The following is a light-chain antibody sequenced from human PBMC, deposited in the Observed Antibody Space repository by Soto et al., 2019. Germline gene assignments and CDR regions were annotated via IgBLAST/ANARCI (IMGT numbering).Light chain of an antibody. CDR2: EVS. J-gene: IGLJ1*01. CDR1: SRDVGGYNY. Sequence: QSALTQPASVSGSPGQSITISCTGTSRDVGGYNYVSWHQQHPGKAPKVIITEVSNRPSGVSNRFSGSKSGNTASLTISGLQAEDEADYYCCSYAGTDTYVFGTGTKLTVL. V-gene: IGLV2-14*01. CDR3: CSYAGTDTYV.